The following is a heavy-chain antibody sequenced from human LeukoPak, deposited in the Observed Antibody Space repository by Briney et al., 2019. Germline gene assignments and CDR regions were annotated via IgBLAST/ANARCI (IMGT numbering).Heavy chain of an antibody. CDR1: GLTFSSYA. J-gene: IGHJ4*02. Sequence: GGSLRLSCAASGLTFSSYAMHWVRQAPGKGLEWVAVISYDRSNKYYADSVKGRFTISRDNSKNTLYLQMNSLRAEDTAVYYCAILRFLEWSEFDYWGQGTLVTVSS. D-gene: IGHD3-3*01. V-gene: IGHV3-30*01. CDR2: ISYDRSNK. CDR3: AILRFLEWSEFDY.